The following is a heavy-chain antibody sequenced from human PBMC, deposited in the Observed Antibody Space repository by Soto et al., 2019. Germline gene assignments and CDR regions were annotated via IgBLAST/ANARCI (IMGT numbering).Heavy chain of an antibody. J-gene: IGHJ6*02. CDR3: TRRRITIFGGDYYYYGMDV. CDR2: IRSKANSYAT. D-gene: IGHD3-3*01. Sequence: GGSLRLSCAASGFTFSGSAMHWVRQASGKGLEWVGRIRSKANSYATAYAASVKGRFTISRDDSKNTAYLQMNSLKTEDTAVYYCTRRRITIFGGDYYYYGMDVWGQGTTVTVSS. CDR1: GFTFSGSA. V-gene: IGHV3-73*01.